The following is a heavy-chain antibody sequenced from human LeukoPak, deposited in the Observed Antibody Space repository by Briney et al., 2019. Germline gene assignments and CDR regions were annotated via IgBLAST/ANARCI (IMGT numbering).Heavy chain of an antibody. V-gene: IGHV1-8*03. CDR3: ARGGVSWWPGPRVTIDFDY. D-gene: IGHD2-21*01. J-gene: IGHJ4*02. Sequence: ASVKVSCKASGYTFTSYDINWVRQATGQGLEWMGWMNPNSGNTGYAQKFQGRVTIARNTSISTAYMELSSLRSEDTAVYYCARGGVSWWPGPRVTIDFDYWGQGTLVTVSS. CDR1: GYTFTSYD. CDR2: MNPNSGNT.